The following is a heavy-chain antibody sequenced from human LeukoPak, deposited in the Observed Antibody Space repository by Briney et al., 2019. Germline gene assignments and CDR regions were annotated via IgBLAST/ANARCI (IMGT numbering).Heavy chain of an antibody. CDR3: ARDDSTGYLYLDY. V-gene: IGHV3-7*01. D-gene: IGHD3-22*01. CDR1: GFTFGSYW. CDR2: TKEDGSET. J-gene: IGHJ4*02. Sequence: GGSLRLSCAASGFTFGSYWMSWVRQAPGKGLEWVANTKEDGSETYYVDSEKGRFTISRDNAKNALYLQMNSLRGEDTAVYYCARDDSTGYLYLDYWGQGTLVTVSS.